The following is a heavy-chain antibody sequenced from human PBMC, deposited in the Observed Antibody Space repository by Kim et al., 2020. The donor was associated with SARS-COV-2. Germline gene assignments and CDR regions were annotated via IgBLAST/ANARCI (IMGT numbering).Heavy chain of an antibody. D-gene: IGHD2-2*01. J-gene: IGHJ6*02. Sequence: SVKVSCKASGGTFSSYAISWVRQAPGQGLEWMGRIIPILGIANYAQKFLGRVTITADKSTSTAYMELSSLRSEDTAVYYCARDHCSSTSCPPGVAGRDYGMDVWGQGTTVTVSS. V-gene: IGHV1-69*04. CDR1: GGTFSSYA. CDR3: ARDHCSSTSCPPGVAGRDYGMDV. CDR2: IIPILGIA.